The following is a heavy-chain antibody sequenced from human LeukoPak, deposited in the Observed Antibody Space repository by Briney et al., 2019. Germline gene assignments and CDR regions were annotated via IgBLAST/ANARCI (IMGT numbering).Heavy chain of an antibody. Sequence: ASVTVSFKASGYTFTIYYMHGVRQAPGQGLEWMGIISPSGASTTYAQNFQGRVTMTRDMSTSTVYMELSSLKSEDTAVYYCARGSSRSPRDAFDIWGQGTMVTVSS. CDR1: GYTFTIYY. CDR2: ISPSGAST. V-gene: IGHV1-46*01. CDR3: ARGSSRSPRDAFDI. J-gene: IGHJ3*02.